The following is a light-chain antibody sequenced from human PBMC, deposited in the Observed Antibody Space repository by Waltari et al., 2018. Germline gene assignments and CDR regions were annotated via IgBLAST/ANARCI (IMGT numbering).Light chain of an antibody. CDR2: DVN. V-gene: IGLV2-8*01. J-gene: IGLJ2*01. CDR3: SSYAGSNNLGV. Sequence: QSALTQPPSASGSPGQSVTFSCTGTSRAVGGYNYLSWYQQHPGKAPKPLIYDVNKRPSGVPDRFSGSKSGNTASLTVSGLQTEDEADYYCSSYAGSNNLGVFGGGTKLTVL. CDR1: SRAVGGYNY.